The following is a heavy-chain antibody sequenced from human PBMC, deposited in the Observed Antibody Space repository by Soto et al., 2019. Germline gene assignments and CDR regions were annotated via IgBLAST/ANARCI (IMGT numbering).Heavy chain of an antibody. D-gene: IGHD6-19*01. V-gene: IGHV4-59*01. J-gene: IGHJ4*02. CDR1: GGSISSYY. CDR3: ARDPAGGWPPGTFDY. Sequence: PSETLSLTCNVSGGSISSYYWSWIRQPPGKGLEWIGYVYYSGSTNYNPSLKSRVTISIDTSKNQFSLKLSSVTAADTAVYYCARDPAGGWPPGTFDYWGQGTLVTVSS. CDR2: VYYSGST.